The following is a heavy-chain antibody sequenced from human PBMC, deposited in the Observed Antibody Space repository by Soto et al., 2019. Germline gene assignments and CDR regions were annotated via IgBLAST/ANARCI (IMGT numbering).Heavy chain of an antibody. CDR3: ARGWNDFPH. CDR2: IIPVFGTA. CDR1: GGTFSSYA. D-gene: IGHD1-1*01. V-gene: IGHV1-69*01. Sequence: QVQLVQSGAEVKKPGSSVKVSCKASGGTFSSYASSWVRQAPGQGLECMGGIIPVFGTANYAQKFQGRVTINADESTSTVYMELSSLRSEDTAVYYCARGWNDFPHWGQGTLVTVSS. J-gene: IGHJ1*01.